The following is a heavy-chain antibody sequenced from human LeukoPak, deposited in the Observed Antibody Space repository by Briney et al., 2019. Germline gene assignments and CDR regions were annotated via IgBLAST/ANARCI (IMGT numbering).Heavy chain of an antibody. CDR2: IKQDGSEK. J-gene: IGHJ5*02. CDR3: ARGTMTTVTTGENWFDP. Sequence: GGSLRLSCAASGFTFSSYGMSWVRQAPGKGLEWVANIKQDGSEKYYVDSVKGRFTISRDNAKNSLYLQMNSLRAEDTAVYYCARGTMTTVTTGENWFDPWGQGTLVTVSS. D-gene: IGHD4-17*01. CDR1: GFTFSSYG. V-gene: IGHV3-7*01.